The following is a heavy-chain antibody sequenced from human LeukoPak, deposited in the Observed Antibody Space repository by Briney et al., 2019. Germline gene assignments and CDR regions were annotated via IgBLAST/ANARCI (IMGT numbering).Heavy chain of an antibody. CDR3: ASEGYSGSYLVDY. V-gene: IGHV3-30-3*01. Sequence: GGSLRLSWAASGFTFSSYAMHWVRQAPGKGLEWVAVISYDGSNKYYADSVKGRFTISRDNSKNTLYLQMNSLRAEDTAVYYCASEGYSGSYLVDYWGQGTLVTVSS. D-gene: IGHD1-26*01. CDR2: ISYDGSNK. J-gene: IGHJ4*02. CDR1: GFTFSSYA.